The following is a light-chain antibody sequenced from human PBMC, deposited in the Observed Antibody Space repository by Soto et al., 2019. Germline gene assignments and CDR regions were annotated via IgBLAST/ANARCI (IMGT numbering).Light chain of an antibody. Sequence: QSALTQPASVSGSPGQSITISCTGTSSYVGTYNHVSWYQQHPGKAPQLIIYEVSNRPSGLSYRFSASKSGNTASLTISGLQAEDEADYYCCSYTTSSTLVFGTGTKLTVL. V-gene: IGLV2-14*01. CDR2: EVS. J-gene: IGLJ1*01. CDR1: SSYVGTYNH. CDR3: CSYTTSSTLV.